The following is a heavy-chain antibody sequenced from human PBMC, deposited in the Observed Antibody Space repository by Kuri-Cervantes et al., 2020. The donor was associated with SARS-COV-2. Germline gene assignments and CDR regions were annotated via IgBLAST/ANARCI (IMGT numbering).Heavy chain of an antibody. CDR1: GFTFSSYS. CDR3: ARVLSIAARTWFDP. Sequence: GESLKISCAASGFTFSSYSMNWVRQAPGKGLEWVSSISSSSSYIYYADSVKGRFTIPRDNAKNSLYLQMNSLRAEDTAVYYCARVLSIAARTWFDPWGQGTLVTVSS. D-gene: IGHD6-6*01. CDR2: ISSSSSYI. V-gene: IGHV3-21*01. J-gene: IGHJ5*02.